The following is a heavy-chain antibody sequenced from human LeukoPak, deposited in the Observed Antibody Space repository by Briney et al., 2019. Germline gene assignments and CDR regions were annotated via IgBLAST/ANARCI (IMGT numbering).Heavy chain of an antibody. CDR1: GFTFDDYG. CDR2: INWNGGST. CDR3: ARSGDYYDSSGYYPYYYYYYKDV. J-gene: IGHJ6*03. Sequence: GGSLRLSCAASGFTFDDYGMSWVRQAPGKGLEWVSGINWNGGSTGYADSVKGRFTISRDNAKNSLYLQMNSLRAEDTALYYCARSGDYYDSSGYYPYYYYYYKDVWGKGTTVTVSS. V-gene: IGHV3-20*04. D-gene: IGHD3-22*01.